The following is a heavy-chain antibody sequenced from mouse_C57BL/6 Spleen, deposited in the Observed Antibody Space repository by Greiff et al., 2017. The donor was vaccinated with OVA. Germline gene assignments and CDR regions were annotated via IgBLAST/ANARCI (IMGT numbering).Heavy chain of an antibody. CDR2: IYPRSGNT. CDR1: GYTFTSYG. V-gene: IGHV1-81*01. CDR3: ARWDYYGSSPWYFDD. Sequence: QVQLQQSGAELARPGASVKLSCKASGYTFTSYGISWVKQRTGQGLEWIGEIYPRSGNTYYNEKFKGKATLTADKSSSTAYMELRSLTSEDSAVYFWARWDYYGSSPWYFDDWGQGTTLTVSS. D-gene: IGHD1-1*01. J-gene: IGHJ2*01.